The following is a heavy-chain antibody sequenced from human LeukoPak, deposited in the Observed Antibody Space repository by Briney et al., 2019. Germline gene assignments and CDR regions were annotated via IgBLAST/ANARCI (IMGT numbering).Heavy chain of an antibody. D-gene: IGHD2-15*01. Sequence: PSETLSLTCTVSGGSISSYYWSWIRQPPGKGLEWIGYIYYSGSTNYNPSLKSRVTISVDTSKNQFSLKLSSVTAADTAVYYCASCWRSGGSCYGIDAFDIWGQGKMVTVSS. J-gene: IGHJ3*02. V-gene: IGHV4-59*08. CDR3: ASCWRSGGSCYGIDAFDI. CDR1: GGSISSYY. CDR2: IYYSGST.